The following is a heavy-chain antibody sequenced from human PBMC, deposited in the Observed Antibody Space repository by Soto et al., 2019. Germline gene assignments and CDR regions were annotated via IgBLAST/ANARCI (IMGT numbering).Heavy chain of an antibody. CDR1: GFIFENFG. CDR2: ISGSGFKK. D-gene: IGHD1-26*01. V-gene: IGHV3-23*01. J-gene: IGHJ5*02. Sequence: GGSLRLSCAASGFIFENFGMSWVRQAPGKGLEWISSISGSGFKKYYADSVKGRFTISRDNSKSTVYLELNNLSAEETAVYHCSKNQGVELVPLATVGRFDPWGEGSVVTVSS. CDR3: SKNQGVELVPLATVGRFDP.